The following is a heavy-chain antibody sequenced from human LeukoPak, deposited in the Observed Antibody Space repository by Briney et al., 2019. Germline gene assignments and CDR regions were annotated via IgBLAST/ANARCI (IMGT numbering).Heavy chain of an antibody. CDR3: TRYNNDHFDY. CDR1: GFTFSSYA. V-gene: IGHV3-23*01. CDR2: IIDDGHTT. D-gene: IGHD1-14*01. Sequence: GGSLRLSCAASGFTFSSYAMSWVRQAPGKGLEWVSLIIDDGHTTSYADSVKGRFTISRDNSKNTLFLQMNSLRAEDTAVYYCTRYNNDHFDYWGQGTLVTVSS. J-gene: IGHJ4*02.